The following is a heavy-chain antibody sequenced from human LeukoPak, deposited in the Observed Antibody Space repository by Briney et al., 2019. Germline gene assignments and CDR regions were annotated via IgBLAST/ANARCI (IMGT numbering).Heavy chain of an antibody. CDR1: GGSISSYY. D-gene: IGHD5-18*01. Sequence: SETLSLTCTVSGGSISSYYWSWIRQPPGKGLEWIGYIYYSGSTYYNPSLKSRVTISVDTSKNQFSLKLSSVTAADTAIYYCARVGGNSYGSFDYWGQGTLVTVSS. CDR2: IYYSGST. J-gene: IGHJ4*02. CDR3: ARVGGNSYGSFDY. V-gene: IGHV4-59*08.